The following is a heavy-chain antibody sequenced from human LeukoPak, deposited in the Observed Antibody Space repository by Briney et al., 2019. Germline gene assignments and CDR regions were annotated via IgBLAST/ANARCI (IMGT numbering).Heavy chain of an antibody. D-gene: IGHD3-9*01. CDR3: ARDYDILSGLY. CDR1: GASISSLS. Sequence: TLSLTCTLSGASISSLSWSWIRQPPGKGLEWIGYVSDSGSSNYNPYLKSRVTISVDTSKNQFSLKLSSVTAADTAVYYCARDYDILSGLYWGQGTLVTVSS. CDR2: VSDSGSS. J-gene: IGHJ4*02. V-gene: IGHV4-59*12.